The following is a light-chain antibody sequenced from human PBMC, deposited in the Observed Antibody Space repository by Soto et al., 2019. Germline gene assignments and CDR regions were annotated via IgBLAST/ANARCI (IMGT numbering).Light chain of an antibody. V-gene: IGLV2-8*01. Sequence: QSVLTQPPSASGSPGQSVTISCTGTSSDVGGYNYVSWYQQRPGKAPKLMIYEVSKRPSGVPDRFSGSKSGNTASLTVSGLQAEDEADYYCSSYAGSINPFVFGTGTKVTVL. CDR2: EVS. J-gene: IGLJ1*01. CDR1: SSDVGGYNY. CDR3: SSYAGSINPFV.